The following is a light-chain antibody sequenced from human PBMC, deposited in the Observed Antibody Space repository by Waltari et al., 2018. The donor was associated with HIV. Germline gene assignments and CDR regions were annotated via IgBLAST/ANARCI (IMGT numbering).Light chain of an antibody. CDR1: QGVSSY. V-gene: IGKV1-8*01. CDR2: GAS. J-gene: IGKJ1*01. CDR3: QQYYTYPWT. Sequence: AIRMTQSPSSFSASTGDRVSITCRASQGVSSYLAWYQKKPGKSPKLLIYGASTLQSSVPSRFSGSVSVTNFTLTISCLQSEDFATYFCQQYYTYPWTFGQGTKVEIK.